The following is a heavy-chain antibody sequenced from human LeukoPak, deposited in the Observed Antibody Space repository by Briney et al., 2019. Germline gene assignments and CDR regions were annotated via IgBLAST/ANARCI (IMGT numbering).Heavy chain of an antibody. CDR3: ARKDGDY. Sequence: SETLSLTCTVSGASISACHWTWFRQPAGKGLEWIGLIYSSGSTLFNPSLKSRVAMSVDLTKNQLSPKLTSVTAADTAMYYCARKDGDYWGRGTLVTVSS. V-gene: IGHV4-4*07. J-gene: IGHJ4*02. CDR1: GASISACH. CDR2: IYSSGST.